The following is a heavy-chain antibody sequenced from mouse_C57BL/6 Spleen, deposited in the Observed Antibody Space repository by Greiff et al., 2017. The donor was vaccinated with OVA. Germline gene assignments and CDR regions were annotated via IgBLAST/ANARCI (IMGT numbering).Heavy chain of an antibody. J-gene: IGHJ4*01. CDR2: IWTGGGT. V-gene: IGHV2-9-1*01. CDR3: ARIYYDYDYAMDY. CDR1: GFSLTSYA. Sequence: QVQLKESGPGLVAPSQSLSITCTVSGFSLTSYAISWVRQPPGKGLEWLGVIWTGGGTNYNSALKSRLSISKDTSKSQVFLKMNSLQTDDTARYXCARIYYDYDYAMDYWGQGTSVTVSS. D-gene: IGHD2-4*01.